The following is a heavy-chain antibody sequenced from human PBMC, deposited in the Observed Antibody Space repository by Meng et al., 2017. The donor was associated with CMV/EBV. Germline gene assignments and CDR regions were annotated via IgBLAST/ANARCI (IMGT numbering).Heavy chain of an antibody. D-gene: IGHD2-2*01. V-gene: IGHV5-51*01. Sequence: KVSCKGSGYSFTSYWIGWVRQMPGKGLEWMGIIYPGDSDTRYSPSFQGQVTISADKSISTAYLQWSSLKASDTAMYYCARRRAQLAHAFDIWGQGTMVTVSS. CDR2: IYPGDSDT. CDR3: ARRRAQLAHAFDI. J-gene: IGHJ3*02. CDR1: GYSFTSYW.